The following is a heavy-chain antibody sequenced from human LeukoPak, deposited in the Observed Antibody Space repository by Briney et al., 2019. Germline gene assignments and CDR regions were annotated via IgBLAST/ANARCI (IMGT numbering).Heavy chain of an antibody. CDR1: GFTFSDYW. J-gene: IGHJ3*02. V-gene: IGHV3-74*01. CDR3: ARVRGGYCSGGSCYSAFDI. Sequence: PGGSLRLSCAASGFTFSDYWMHWVRQAPGKGLVRVSRINSDGRSIIYADSVKGRFTISRDNAQNSLYLQMNSLRAEDTAVYYCARVRGGYCSGGSCYSAFDIWGQGTMVTVSS. D-gene: IGHD2-15*01. CDR2: INSDGRSI.